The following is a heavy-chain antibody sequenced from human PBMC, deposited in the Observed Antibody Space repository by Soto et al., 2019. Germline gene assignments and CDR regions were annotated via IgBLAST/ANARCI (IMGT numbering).Heavy chain of an antibody. D-gene: IGHD3-3*01. J-gene: IGHJ4*02. CDR3: ARGESTKFGVVIDY. CDR1: GFTFSSYW. Sequence: GGSLRLSCAASGFTFSSYWMHWVRQAPGKGLVWVSRINSDGSSTSYADSVKGRFTISRDNAKNTLYLQMNSLRAEDTAVYYCARGESTKFGVVIDYWGQGTLVTVSS. CDR2: INSDGSST. V-gene: IGHV3-74*01.